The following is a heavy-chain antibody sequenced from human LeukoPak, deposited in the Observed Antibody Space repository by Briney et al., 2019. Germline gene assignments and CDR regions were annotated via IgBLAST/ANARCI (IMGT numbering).Heavy chain of an antibody. Sequence: ASVKVSCKASGYTFTSYDINWVRQAAGQGLEWMGRINPNSGGTNYAQKFQGRVTMTRDTSISTAYMELSRLRSDDTAVYYCARVVYYGSGCYAGYWGQGTPVTVSS. J-gene: IGHJ4*02. V-gene: IGHV1-2*06. CDR2: INPNSGGT. CDR1: GYTFTSYD. CDR3: ARVVYYGSGCYAGY. D-gene: IGHD3-10*01.